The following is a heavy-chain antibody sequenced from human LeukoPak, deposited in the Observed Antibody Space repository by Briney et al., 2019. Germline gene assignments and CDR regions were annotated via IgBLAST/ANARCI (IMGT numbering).Heavy chain of an antibody. CDR1: GFTFSSYA. CDR3: ARIGAGSSRDY. D-gene: IGHD6-13*01. CDR2: IIGSSST. Sequence: GGSLRLSCAASGFTFSSYAMTWVRQAPGKGLEWVSSIIGSSSTYYADSLKGRFTISRDNAKNSLYLQMNSLRAEDTAVYYCARIGAGSSRDYWGQGTLVTVSS. V-gene: IGHV3-21*01. J-gene: IGHJ4*02.